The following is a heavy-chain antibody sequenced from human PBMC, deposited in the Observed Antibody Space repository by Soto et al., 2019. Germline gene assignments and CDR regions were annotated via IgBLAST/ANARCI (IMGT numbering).Heavy chain of an antibody. D-gene: IGHD2-2*02. CDR2: ISGSGGST. Sequence: GGSLRLSCAASGFTFSSYAMSWVRQAPGKGLEWVSAISGSGGSTYYADSVKGRFTISRDNSKNTLYLQMNSLRAEDTAVYYCAKGGRYCSSTSCYRSRGYYYYGMDVWGQGTTVTVSS. CDR3: AKGGRYCSSTSCYRSRGYYYYGMDV. V-gene: IGHV3-23*01. CDR1: GFTFSSYA. J-gene: IGHJ6*02.